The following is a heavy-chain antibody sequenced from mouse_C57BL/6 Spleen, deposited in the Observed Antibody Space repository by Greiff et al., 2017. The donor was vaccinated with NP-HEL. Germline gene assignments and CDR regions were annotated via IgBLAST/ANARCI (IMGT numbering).Heavy chain of an antibody. D-gene: IGHD2-1*01. V-gene: IGHV1-4*01. J-gene: IGHJ3*01. Sequence: VQLQQSGAELARPGASVKMSCKASGYTFTSYTMHWVKQRPGQGLEWIGYINPSSGYTKNNQKFKYKATLTADKSSSTAYMQLSSLTSEDSAVYYGARSNCGNYDWFAYWGQGTLVTVSA. CDR1: GYTFTSYT. CDR2: INPSSGYT. CDR3: ARSNCGNYDWFAY.